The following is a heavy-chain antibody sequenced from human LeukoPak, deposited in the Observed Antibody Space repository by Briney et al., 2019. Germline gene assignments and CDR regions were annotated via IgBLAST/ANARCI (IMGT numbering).Heavy chain of an antibody. CDR1: GGSLSSSSYY. Sequence: PSETLSLTCTVSGGSLSSSSYYWGWIRQPPGKGLEWIGSIYYSGSTYYNPSLKSRVTISVDTSKNQFSLKLSSVTAADTAVYYCARLFYGELPDPPDYWGQGTLVTVSS. D-gene: IGHD1-26*01. CDR2: IYYSGST. CDR3: ARLFYGELPDPPDY. V-gene: IGHV4-39*01. J-gene: IGHJ4*02.